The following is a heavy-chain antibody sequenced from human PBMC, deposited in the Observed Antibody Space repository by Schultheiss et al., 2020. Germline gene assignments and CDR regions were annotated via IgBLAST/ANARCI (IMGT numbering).Heavy chain of an antibody. CDR1: GYTFTSYD. D-gene: IGHD3-3*01. CDR2: MNPNSGNR. V-gene: IGHV1-8*01. CDR3: ARGSYYDFWSAYQYYFDH. J-gene: IGHJ4*02. Sequence: KVSCKASGYTFTSYDINWVRQATGQGLEWMGWMNPNSGNRGYAQKFQGRVTMTRNTSISTAYLEVTGLTSEDTAVYYCARGSYYDFWSAYQYYFDHWGQGTRVTVSS.